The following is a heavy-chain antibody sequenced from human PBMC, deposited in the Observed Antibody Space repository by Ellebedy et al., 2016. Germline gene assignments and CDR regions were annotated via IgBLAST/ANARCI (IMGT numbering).Heavy chain of an antibody. V-gene: IGHV3-74*01. CDR1: GFTFSNYA. Sequence: GESLKISXAASGFTFSNYAMSWVRQAPGKGLMWVSRMNEDGSTRNYADSVQGRFTISRDNAKNTLYLQMNSLRAEDTAVYYCARDLSGYSDYWGQGTLVTVSS. CDR3: ARDLSGYSDY. J-gene: IGHJ4*02. CDR2: MNEDGSTR. D-gene: IGHD6-13*01.